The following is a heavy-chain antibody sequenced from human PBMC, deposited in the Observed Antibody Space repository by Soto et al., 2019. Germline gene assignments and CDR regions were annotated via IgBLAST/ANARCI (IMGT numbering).Heavy chain of an antibody. D-gene: IGHD3-3*01. CDR1: GYTFTSYD. CDR3: ARDHTIYGVVITNWFDP. V-gene: IGHV1-8*01. J-gene: IGHJ5*02. CDR2: MNPNSGNT. Sequence: QVQLVQSGAEVKKPGASVKVSCKASGYTFTSYDINWVRQDTGQGLEWMGWMNPNSGNTGYAQKFQGRVTMTRNTSISTAYMELSSLRSEDTAVYYCARDHTIYGVVITNWFDPWGQGTLVTVSS.